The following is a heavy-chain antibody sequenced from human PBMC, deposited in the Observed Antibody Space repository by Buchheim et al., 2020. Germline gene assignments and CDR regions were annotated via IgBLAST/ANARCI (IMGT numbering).Heavy chain of an antibody. CDR1: GFTFSNVW. CDR3: ATESYCNGGSCQSPHLDH. CDR2: IKSKTDGGTT. Sequence: EVQLVESGGGLVKPGGSLRLSCVASGFTFSNVWMSWVRQAPGKGLEWVGHIKSKTDGGTTDYAAPVKGRFTISRDDSTTTLYLQMNSLKTEDTAMYYCATESYCNGGSCQSPHLDHWGQGTL. V-gene: IGHV3-15*01. D-gene: IGHD2-15*01. J-gene: IGHJ4*02.